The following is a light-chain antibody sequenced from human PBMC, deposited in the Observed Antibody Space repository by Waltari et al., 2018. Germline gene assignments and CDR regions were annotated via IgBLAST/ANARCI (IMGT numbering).Light chain of an antibody. CDR3: QAWDSSTVV. V-gene: IGLV3-1*01. J-gene: IGLJ2*01. CDR2: QDS. CDR1: NLGDKY. Sequence: SYELTQPPSVSVSPGQTASITCSGDNLGDKYACWDQQKPGQPPVLVIYQDSKRPSGIPERFSGSNSGNTATLTISGTQAMDEADYYCQAWDSSTVVFGGGTKLTVL.